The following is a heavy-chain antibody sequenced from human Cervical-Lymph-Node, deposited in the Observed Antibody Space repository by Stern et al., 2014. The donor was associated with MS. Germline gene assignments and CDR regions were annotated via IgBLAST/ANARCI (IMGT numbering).Heavy chain of an antibody. D-gene: IGHD3-3*01. CDR1: GGSISSGGYY. CDR2: IYYSGST. Sequence: VQLVESGPGLVKPSQTLSLTCTVSGGSISSGGYYWSWIRQYPGKGLEGIGYIYYSGSTYYNPSLKSRVTISVDTSKNQFSLKLSSVTAADTAVYYCARVSYDFWSGYYAFDYWGQGTLVTVSS. J-gene: IGHJ4*02. CDR3: ARVSYDFWSGYYAFDY. V-gene: IGHV4-31*03.